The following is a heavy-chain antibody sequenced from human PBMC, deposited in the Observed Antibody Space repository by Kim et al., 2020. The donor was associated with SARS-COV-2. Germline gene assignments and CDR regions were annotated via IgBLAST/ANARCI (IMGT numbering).Heavy chain of an antibody. CDR3: ANWGLSLGGLEDY. V-gene: IGHV3-23*01. Sequence: GGSLRLSCAASGFTFSSYAMSWVRQAPGKGLEWVSLISGGGDSTYSADSVKGRFTISRDNSKNTLYLQMNSLRAEDTAVYYCANWGLSLGGLEDYWGQGTLVTVSS. CDR2: ISGGGDST. J-gene: IGHJ4*02. CDR1: GFTFSSYA. D-gene: IGHD3-16*01.